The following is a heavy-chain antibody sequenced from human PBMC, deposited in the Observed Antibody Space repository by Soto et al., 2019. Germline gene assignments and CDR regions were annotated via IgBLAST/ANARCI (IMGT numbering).Heavy chain of an antibody. V-gene: IGHV1-69*12. CDR3: ARVSDYDILTGYYRQDYYFDY. J-gene: IGHJ4*02. CDR1: GGTFSSYA. Sequence: QVQLVQSGAEVKKPGSSVKVSCKASGGTFSSYAISWVRQAPGQGLEWMGGIIPIFGTANYAQKFQGRVTMTADETTSTAYMELSSLRSEDTAVYYCARVSDYDILTGYYRQDYYFDYWGQGTLVTVSS. D-gene: IGHD3-9*01. CDR2: IIPIFGTA.